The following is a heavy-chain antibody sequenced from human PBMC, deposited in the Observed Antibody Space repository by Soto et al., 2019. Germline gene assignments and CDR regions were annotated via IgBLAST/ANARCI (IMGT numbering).Heavy chain of an antibody. Sequence: GGSLRLSCAASGFTFSSYSMNWVRQAPGKGMEWVSSISSSSSYIYYADSVQGRFTISRDNAKNSLYLQMNSLRAEDTAVYYCAREKGSSSTYGMDVWGQGTTVTVSS. V-gene: IGHV3-21*01. CDR2: ISSSSSYI. J-gene: IGHJ6*02. CDR1: GFTFSSYS. CDR3: AREKGSSSTYGMDV. D-gene: IGHD6-13*01.